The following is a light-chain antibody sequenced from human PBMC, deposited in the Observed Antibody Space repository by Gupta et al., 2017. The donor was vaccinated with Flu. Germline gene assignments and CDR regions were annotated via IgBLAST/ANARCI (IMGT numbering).Light chain of an antibody. CDR2: KAS. V-gene: IGKV1-5*03. CDR3: QQYNSYSSP. J-gene: IGKJ2*01. CDR1: QSISSW. Sequence: DLQLPPSPSTLSASVGDRVTITCRASQSISSWLAWYQQKPGKAPKLLIYKASSLESGVPSRFSGSGSGTEFTLTISSLQPDDFATYYCQQYNSYSSPFGQGTKLEIK.